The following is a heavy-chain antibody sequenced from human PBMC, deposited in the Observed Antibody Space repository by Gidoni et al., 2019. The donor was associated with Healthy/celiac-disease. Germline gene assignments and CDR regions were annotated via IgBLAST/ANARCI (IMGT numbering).Heavy chain of an antibody. V-gene: IGHV1-58*01. CDR1: GFTFTSSA. Sequence: QMQLVQSGPEVKKPGTSVKVSCKASGFTFTSSAVQWVRQARGQRLEWIGWIVVGSGNTNYAQKFQERVTITRDMSTSTAYMELSSLRSEDTAVYYCAAVAGVYESSSWYYFDYWGQGTLVTVSS. D-gene: IGHD6-13*01. CDR3: AAVAGVYESSSWYYFDY. CDR2: IVVGSGNT. J-gene: IGHJ4*02.